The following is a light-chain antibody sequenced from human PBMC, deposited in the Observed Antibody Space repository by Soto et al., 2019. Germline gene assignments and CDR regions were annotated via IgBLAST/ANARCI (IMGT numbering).Light chain of an antibody. Sequence: QSVLTQPPSASGTAGQVVTISCSGGDSNIGSNSVYWYQHLPRMAPKLLIYYNNQRPSGVPDRFSGSRSGTSASLAIVGLRCEDEAVYYRAAWDASLSACVFGNGTTVTVL. CDR2: YNN. CDR1: DSNIGSNS. V-gene: IGLV1-47*02. CDR3: AAWDASLSACV. J-gene: IGLJ1*01.